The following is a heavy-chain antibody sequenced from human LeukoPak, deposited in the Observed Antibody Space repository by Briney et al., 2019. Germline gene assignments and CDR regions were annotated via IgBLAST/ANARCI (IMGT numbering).Heavy chain of an antibody. V-gene: IGHV4-59*08. CDR3: ARLSRVYYDSSGYPDY. CDR1: GGSISSYY. Sequence: SETLSLTCTVSGGSISSYYWSWIRQPPGKGVEGIGYIYYSATTTYTPSLKTPVTISVAPSKTQFSLTLSSVTAADTAVYYCARLSRVYYDSSGYPDYWGQGTLVTVSS. D-gene: IGHD3-22*01. CDR2: IYYSATT. J-gene: IGHJ4*02.